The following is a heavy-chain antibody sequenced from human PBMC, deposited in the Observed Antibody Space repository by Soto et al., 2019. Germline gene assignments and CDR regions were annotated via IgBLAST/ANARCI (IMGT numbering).Heavy chain of an antibody. J-gene: IGHJ6*02. CDR2: LIPLFGTT. V-gene: IGHV1-69*01. Sequence: QGQVVQSGGELRRPVSSVKVSCKASGATLKNCVISWVRQAPGQGLEWMGGLIPLFGTTDFAQRLQGGLTITTDESTTTAYMEMSRLRAEDTAMYYCAAQLVFGKFFVVWGQGTPVIVSS. CDR1: GATLKNCV. CDR3: AAQLVFGKFFVV. D-gene: IGHD3-10*02.